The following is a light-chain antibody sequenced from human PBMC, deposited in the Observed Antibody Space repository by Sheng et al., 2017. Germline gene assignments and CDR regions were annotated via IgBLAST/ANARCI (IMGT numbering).Light chain of an antibody. Sequence: EIVLTQSPGTLSLSPGERATLSCRASQSVSSSYLAWYQQKPGQAPRLLIYDASNRATGIPARFSGSGSGTDFTLTISSLEPEDFAVYYCLQRSIWPPDNTFGQGTILEIK. V-gene: IGKV3-11*01. CDR1: QSVSSSY. J-gene: IGKJ2*01. CDR3: LQRSIWPPDNT. CDR2: DAS.